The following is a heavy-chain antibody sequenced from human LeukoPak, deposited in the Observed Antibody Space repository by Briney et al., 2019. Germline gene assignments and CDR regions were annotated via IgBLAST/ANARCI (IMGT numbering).Heavy chain of an antibody. D-gene: IGHD2-2*02. CDR3: TSSRYKSGPRPRYFQH. V-gene: IGHV3-53*01. CDR2: LYTGGST. CDR1: NISVSDHF. J-gene: IGHJ1*01. Sequence: GGSLRLSGAASNISVSDHFVTWVHQAPGKGLECVAVLYTGGSTFYADSVQGRFTISRDNSLNTLFLQMDNLRGDDTAVYYCTSSRYKSGPRPRYFQHWGQGTLVTVSS.